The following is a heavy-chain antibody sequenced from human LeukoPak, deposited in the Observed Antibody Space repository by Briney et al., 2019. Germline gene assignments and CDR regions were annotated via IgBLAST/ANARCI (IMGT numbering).Heavy chain of an antibody. CDR2: INPSGGST. Sequence: ASVKASCKASGYTFTSYYMHWVRQAPGQGLEWMGIINPSGGSTSYGQKFQGRVTMTRDMSTSTVYMELSSLRSEDTAVYYCARAIVEAGGHWFDPWGQGTLVTVSS. V-gene: IGHV1-46*01. CDR1: GYTFTSYY. CDR3: ARAIVEAGGHWFDP. J-gene: IGHJ5*02. D-gene: IGHD2-15*01.